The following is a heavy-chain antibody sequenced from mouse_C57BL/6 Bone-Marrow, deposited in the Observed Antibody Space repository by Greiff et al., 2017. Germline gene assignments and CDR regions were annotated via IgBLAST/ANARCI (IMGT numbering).Heavy chain of an antibody. Sequence: EVQRVESGGGLVKPGGSLKLSCAASGFTFSDYGMHWVRQTPEKGLEWVAYISSGSSTIYYADTVKGRFTISRDNAKNTLCLQMTSLRAEDSAMYYCASFSAVGYFDYGGRGTTLTVSS. CDR1: GFTFSDYG. CDR2: ISSGSSTI. V-gene: IGHV5-17*01. D-gene: IGHD1-1*01. J-gene: IGHJ2*01. CDR3: ASFSAVGYFDY.